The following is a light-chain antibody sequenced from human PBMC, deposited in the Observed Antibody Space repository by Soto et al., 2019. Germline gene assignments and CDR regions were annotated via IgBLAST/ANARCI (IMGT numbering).Light chain of an antibody. V-gene: IGLV2-8*01. CDR3: SSYAGSNNFV. J-gene: IGLJ2*01. Sequence: QSALTQPPSASGSPGQSVTISCTGTSSDVGGYNYVSWYQQHPVKAPKLMIYEVSKRPSGVPDRFSGSKSGNTASLTVSGLQADDEADYYCSSYAGSNNFVFGGGTKLTVL. CDR2: EVS. CDR1: SSDVGGYNY.